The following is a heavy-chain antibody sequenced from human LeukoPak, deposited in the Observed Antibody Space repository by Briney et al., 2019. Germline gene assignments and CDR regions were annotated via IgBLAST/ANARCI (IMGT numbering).Heavy chain of an antibody. CDR2: IIPILGIA. D-gene: IGHD3-3*01. J-gene: IGHJ3*02. CDR1: GGTLSSYT. Sequence: GASVKVSCKASGGTLSSYTISWVRQAPGQGLEWMGRIIPILGIANYAQKFQGRVTITADKSTSTAYMELSSLRSEDTAVYYCARDQGATIFGVVIMGAFDIWGQGTMVTVSS. CDR3: ARDQGATIFGVVIMGAFDI. V-gene: IGHV1-69*04.